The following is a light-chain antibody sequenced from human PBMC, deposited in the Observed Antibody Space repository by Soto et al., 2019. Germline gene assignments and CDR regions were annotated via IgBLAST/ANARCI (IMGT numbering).Light chain of an antibody. J-gene: IGLJ1*01. CDR3: CSYAGSYTLV. CDR2: DVN. Sequence: QAVLTQPRSVSGSPGQSVTISCTGTSSDVGGYNYASWYQQHPGKATKLMIYDVNKRPSGVPDRFSGSKSGNTASLTISGLQAEDEADYYCCSYAGSYTLVFGTGTKVTVL. V-gene: IGLV2-11*01. CDR1: SSDVGGYNY.